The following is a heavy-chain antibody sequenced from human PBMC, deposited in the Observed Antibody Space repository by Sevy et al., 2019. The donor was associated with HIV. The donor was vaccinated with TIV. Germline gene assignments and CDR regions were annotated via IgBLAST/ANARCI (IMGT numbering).Heavy chain of an antibody. Sequence: GGSLRLSCSASGFTFDDYAMHWVRQAPGKGLEWVSGISWNSSSIGYADSVKGRFTISRDNAKNSLYLQMNSLRAEDTALYYCAKDRGSFGYFDYWGQGTLVTVSS. CDR2: ISWNSSSI. J-gene: IGHJ4*02. D-gene: IGHD1-26*01. CDR1: GFTFDDYA. V-gene: IGHV3-9*01. CDR3: AKDRGSFGYFDY.